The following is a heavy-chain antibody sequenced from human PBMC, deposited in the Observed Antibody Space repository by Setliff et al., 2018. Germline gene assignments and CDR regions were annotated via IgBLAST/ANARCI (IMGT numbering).Heavy chain of an antibody. CDR1: GGTFSSYA. J-gene: IGHJ3*02. V-gene: IGHV1-18*01. D-gene: IGHD7-27*01. CDR3: ARDTPTGDDAFDI. Sequence: ASVKVSCKASGGTFSSYAISWVRQAPGQGLEWMGWISAYNGNTNYAQKLQGRVTKTTDTSTSTAYMELRSLRSDDTAVYYCARDTPTGDDAFDIWGQGTMVTVSS. CDR2: ISAYNGNT.